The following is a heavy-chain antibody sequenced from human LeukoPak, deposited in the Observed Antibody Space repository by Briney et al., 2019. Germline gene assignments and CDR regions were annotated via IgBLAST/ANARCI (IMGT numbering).Heavy chain of an antibody. D-gene: IGHD6-13*01. V-gene: IGHV4-34*01. J-gene: IGHJ4*02. CDR1: GGSFSGYY. Sequence: SETLSLTCAVYGGSFSGYYWSWIRQPPGKGLEWIGEINHSGSTNYNPSLKSRVTISVDTSKNQFSLKLSSVTAADTAVYYCARGRPIYSSSWYKPTNYFDYWGQGTLVTVSS. CDR3: ARGRPIYSSSWYKPTNYFDY. CDR2: INHSGST.